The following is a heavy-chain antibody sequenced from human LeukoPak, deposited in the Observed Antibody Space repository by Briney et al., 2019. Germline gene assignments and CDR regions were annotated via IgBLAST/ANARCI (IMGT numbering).Heavy chain of an antibody. CDR1: GGSISSSSYY. CDR3: ARDFMVRGVIHWFDP. CDR2: IYYSGST. D-gene: IGHD3-10*01. Sequence: SETLSLTCTVSGGSISSSSYYWGWIRQPPGKGLEWIGSIYYSGSTYYNPSLKSRVTISVDTSKNQFSLKLSSVTAADTAVYYCARDFMVRGVIHWFDPWGQGTLVTVSS. V-gene: IGHV4-39*07. J-gene: IGHJ5*02.